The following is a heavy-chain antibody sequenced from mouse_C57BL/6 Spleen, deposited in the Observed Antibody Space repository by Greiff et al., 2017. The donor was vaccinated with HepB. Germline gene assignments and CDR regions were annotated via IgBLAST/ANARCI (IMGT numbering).Heavy chain of an antibody. V-gene: IGHV10-1*01. CDR1: GFCFNTYA. Sequence: EAGGGLVQPKGSLKLSCAASGFCFNTYAMHWVRQAPGKGLEWVARIRSKSNNYATYYADSVKDRFTISRDDSESMLYLQMNNLKTEDTAMYYCVRQGNYYVFAYWGQGTLVTVSA. CDR2: IRSKSNNYAT. J-gene: IGHJ3*01. D-gene: IGHD1-1*01. CDR3: VRQGNYYVFAY.